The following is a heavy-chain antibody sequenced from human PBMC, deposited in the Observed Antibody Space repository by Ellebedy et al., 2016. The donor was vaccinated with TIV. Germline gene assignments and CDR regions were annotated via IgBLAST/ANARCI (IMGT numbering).Heavy chain of an antibody. CDR2: INQDGRDK. J-gene: IGHJ3*02. V-gene: IGHV3-7*01. Sequence: PGGSLRLSCAASGFTFNSYWMTWVRQAPGKGLEWVANINQDGRDKYYVDSLRGRFTISRDNAKNSLYLQMNSLRGEDTAVYYCATDGSYGDYRSPTHAFVMWGQGTLVTVSS. D-gene: IGHD4-17*01. CDR1: GFTFNSYW. CDR3: ATDGSYGDYRSPTHAFVM.